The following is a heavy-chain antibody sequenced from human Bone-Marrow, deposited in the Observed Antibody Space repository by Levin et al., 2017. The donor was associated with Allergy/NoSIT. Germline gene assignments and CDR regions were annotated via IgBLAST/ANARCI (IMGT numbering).Heavy chain of an antibody. CDR2: IYYSGNT. CDR1: GGSISSGGYY. J-gene: IGHJ4*02. CDR3: AREDGSTIDY. D-gene: IGHD1/OR15-1a*01. Sequence: SETLSLTCTVSGGSISSGGYYWSWIRQQPGKGLEWIGYIYYSGNTYYNPSLKSRVMISVDTSKNQFYLKVSSVTAADTAVYYCAREDGSTIDYWGQGILVTVSS. V-gene: IGHV4-31*03.